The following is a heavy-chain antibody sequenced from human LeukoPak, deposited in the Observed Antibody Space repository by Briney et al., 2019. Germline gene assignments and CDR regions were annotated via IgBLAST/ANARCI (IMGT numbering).Heavy chain of an antibody. V-gene: IGHV3-23*01. J-gene: IGHJ4*02. CDR3: AKTYYDFWSGSHLDY. CDR1: GFTFSSYA. CDR2: ISGSGGST. Sequence: GGSLRLSCAASGFTFSSYAMSWVRQAPGKGLEWVSAISGSGGSTYYADSVKGRFTISRDNSKNTLYLQMNSLRAEDTAVYYCAKTYYDFWSGSHLDYWGQGTLVTVSS. D-gene: IGHD3-3*01.